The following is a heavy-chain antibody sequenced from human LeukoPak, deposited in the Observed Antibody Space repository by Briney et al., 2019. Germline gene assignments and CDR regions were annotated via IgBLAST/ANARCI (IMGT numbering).Heavy chain of an antibody. V-gene: IGHV4-59*01. J-gene: IGHJ4*02. CDR2: IYYSGSI. CDR1: GGCMTGYY. Sequence: SETLSLTCGVSGGCMTGYYWTWIRQPPGKGLEWIGYIYYSGSINYNPSLKSRLTISVDTSKNQFSLKLSSVTAADTAVYYCARLRGNYFPDYWGQGTLVTVSS. D-gene: IGHD4-11*01. CDR3: ARLRGNYFPDY.